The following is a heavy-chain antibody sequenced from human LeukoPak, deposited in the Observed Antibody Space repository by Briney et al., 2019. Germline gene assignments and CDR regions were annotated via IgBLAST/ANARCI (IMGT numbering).Heavy chain of an antibody. Sequence: ASVKVSCKASGGTFSSYAISWVRQAPGQGLEWMGGIIPIFGTANYAQKFQGRVTITADESTSTAYMELRSLRSDDTAVYYCARDRGLYYDILTGYYPYYFDYWGQGTLVTVSS. D-gene: IGHD3-9*01. CDR2: IIPIFGTA. V-gene: IGHV1-69*01. J-gene: IGHJ4*02. CDR1: GGTFSSYA. CDR3: ARDRGLYYDILTGYYPYYFDY.